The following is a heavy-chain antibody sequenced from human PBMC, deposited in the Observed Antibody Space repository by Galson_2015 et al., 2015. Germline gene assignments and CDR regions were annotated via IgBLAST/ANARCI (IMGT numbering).Heavy chain of an antibody. J-gene: IGHJ5*02. CDR1: GFTFSRYS. V-gene: IGHV3-48*01. CDR3: ARDHRDYGDSAYFDP. Sequence: SLRLSCAASGFTFSRYSMIWVRQAPGKGLEWVSYISSSGSSIYYADSVKGRFTISRDNAKNSLYLQMNSLRAEDTAVYYCARDHRDYGDSAYFDPWGQGTLVTVSS. CDR2: ISSSGSSI. D-gene: IGHD4-17*01.